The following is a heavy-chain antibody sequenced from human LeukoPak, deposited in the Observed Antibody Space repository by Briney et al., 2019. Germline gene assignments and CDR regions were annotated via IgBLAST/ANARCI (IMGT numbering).Heavy chain of an antibody. CDR2: ISWNSGSI. J-gene: IGHJ3*02. CDR3: AKDIGAVAGFHDAFDI. V-gene: IGHV3-9*01. D-gene: IGHD6-19*01. Sequence: PGRSLRLSCAASGFTFDDYAMPWVRQAPGKGLEWVSGISWNSGSIGYADSVKGRFTISRDNAKNSLYLQMNSLRAEDTALYYCAKDIGAVAGFHDAFDIWGQGTMVTVSS. CDR1: GFTFDDYA.